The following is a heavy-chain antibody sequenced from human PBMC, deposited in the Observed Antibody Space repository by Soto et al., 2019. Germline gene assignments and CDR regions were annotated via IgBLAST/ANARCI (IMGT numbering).Heavy chain of an antibody. V-gene: IGHV4-4*07. D-gene: IGHD2-2*01. Sequence: PSETLSLTCTVSGGSISSYYWSWIQQPAGKGLEWIGRIYTSGSTNYNPSLKSRVTMSVDTSKNQFSLKLSSVTAADTAVYYCARDGDIVVVPAPSSTGYYYYYGMDVWGQGTTVTVSS. CDR2: IYTSGST. CDR3: ARDGDIVVVPAPSSTGYYYYYGMDV. CDR1: GGSISSYY. J-gene: IGHJ6*02.